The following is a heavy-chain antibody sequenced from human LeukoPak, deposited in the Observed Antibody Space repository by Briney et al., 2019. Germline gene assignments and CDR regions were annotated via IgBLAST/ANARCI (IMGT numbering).Heavy chain of an antibody. V-gene: IGHV3-21*01. D-gene: IGHD6-19*01. CDR1: GFIFSSYS. CDR2: ISSSSSYI. Sequence: GGSLRLSCVASGFIFSSYSMNWVRQAPGKGLEWVSSISSSSSYIYYADSVKGRFTISRDNAKNSLYLQMNSLRAEDTAVYYCASIAVAGDKDGGEYFQHWGQGTLVTVSS. CDR3: ASIAVAGDKDGGEYFQH. J-gene: IGHJ1*01.